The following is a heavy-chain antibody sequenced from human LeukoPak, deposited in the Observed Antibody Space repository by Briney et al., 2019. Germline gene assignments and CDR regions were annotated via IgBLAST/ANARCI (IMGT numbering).Heavy chain of an antibody. CDR2: IYPDDSDP. J-gene: IGHJ4*02. D-gene: IGHD5-12*01. CDR1: GYTFSTYW. CDR3: ARPSGYSRYDRPFDY. V-gene: IGHV5-51*01. Sequence: GESPKISCKGSGYTFSTYWIAWMRQMPGKGLEWMGIIYPDDSDPRYSPSFQGQVTISADKSISTAYLQWSSLKASDTGMYYCARPSGYSRYDRPFDYWGQGTLVTVSS.